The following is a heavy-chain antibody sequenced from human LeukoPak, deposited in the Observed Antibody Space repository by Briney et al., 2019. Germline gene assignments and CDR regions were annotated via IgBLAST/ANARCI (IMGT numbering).Heavy chain of an antibody. CDR3: ARVRHDPLEYGYYMDV. Sequence: SQTLSLTCAVAGVAFSGLYWTWILQTPGRGLAWTGEINHAENTNYNPSLTDYNPSLKSRVIISLDASNNQLSLKLNPVTAADTGVYFCARVRHDPLEYGYYMDVWGKGTTVTVSS. CDR2: INHAENT. D-gene: IGHD3-3*01. V-gene: IGHV4-34*01. J-gene: IGHJ6*03. CDR1: GVAFSGLY.